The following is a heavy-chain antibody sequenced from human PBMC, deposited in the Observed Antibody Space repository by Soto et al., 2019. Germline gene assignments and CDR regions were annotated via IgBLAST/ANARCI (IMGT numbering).Heavy chain of an antibody. D-gene: IGHD3-9*01. CDR2: IYYSGST. J-gene: IGHJ5*02. CDR1: GGSISSGDYF. V-gene: IGHV4-30-4*02. CDR3: ARELTNYDVLTGYYSGAIFDP. Sequence: PSETLSLTCTVSGGSISSGDYFWSWIRQPPGKGLEWIGYIYYSGSTYYNPSLKSRVTISVDTSKNQFSLRLSSVTAADTAVYYCARELTNYDVLTGYYSGAIFDPWGQGTLVTVSS.